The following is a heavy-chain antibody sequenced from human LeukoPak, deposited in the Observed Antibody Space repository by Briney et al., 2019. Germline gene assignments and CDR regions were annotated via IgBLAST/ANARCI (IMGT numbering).Heavy chain of an antibody. CDR1: GYNFNTYW. V-gene: IGHV5-51*01. Sequence: GESLKISCKGSGYNFNTYWIGWVRQMPGKGLEWMGIIYPGDSDTRYSPSFQGQATISADKSISTAYLQWSSLKASDTAMYYCARRTYSGYVNYWGQGTLVTVSS. CDR3: ARRTYSGYVNY. J-gene: IGHJ4*02. CDR2: IYPGDSDT. D-gene: IGHD5-12*01.